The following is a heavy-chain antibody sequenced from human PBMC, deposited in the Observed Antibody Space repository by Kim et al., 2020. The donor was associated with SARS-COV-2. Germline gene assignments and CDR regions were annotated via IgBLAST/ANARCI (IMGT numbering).Heavy chain of an antibody. V-gene: IGHV4-30-2*01. D-gene: IGHD3-22*01. J-gene: IGHJ5*02. Sequence: SETLSLTCAVSGGSISSGGYSWSWIRQPPGPCLAFLWYLSPIGSTYYNPSLKSRVTISVDRSKNQFSLTLSSVTAADTAVYYCARAGISLITMIPPGWFDPWGQGTLVTVSS. CDR3: ARAGISLITMIPPGWFDP. CDR1: GGSISSGGYS. CDR2: LSPIGST.